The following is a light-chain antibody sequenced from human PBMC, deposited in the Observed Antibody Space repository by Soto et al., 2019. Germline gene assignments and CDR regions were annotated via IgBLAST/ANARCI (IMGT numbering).Light chain of an antibody. CDR1: YDISSS. CDR2: DSS. J-gene: IGKJ4*01. Sequence: DIQLTQSPSFLSASVEDRVTISCRASYDISSSLAWYQQEPGKPPKLLIYDSSTLQTGVPSRFTGSGSGRKFTLTISGLQFGDFATYFCQQLNSSPLTFGGGTKVEIK. V-gene: IGKV1-9*01. CDR3: QQLNSSPLT.